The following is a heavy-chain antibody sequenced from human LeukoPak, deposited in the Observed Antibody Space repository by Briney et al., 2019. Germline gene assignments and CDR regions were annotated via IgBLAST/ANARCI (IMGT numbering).Heavy chain of an antibody. CDR1: GRSLSSFY. V-gene: IGHV4-4*07. Sequence: KPSESLALTCTISGRSLSSFYWRWVRQPAGKGLEWVGRIYTSGSTTSNPALKSRVTMSVDTSKNQFSLKLSSVTAADTAVYYCARDSYYYDSSGYYYVFDLWGRGTLVTVSS. D-gene: IGHD3-22*01. CDR2: IYTSGST. CDR3: ARDSYYYDSSGYYYVFDL. J-gene: IGHJ2*01.